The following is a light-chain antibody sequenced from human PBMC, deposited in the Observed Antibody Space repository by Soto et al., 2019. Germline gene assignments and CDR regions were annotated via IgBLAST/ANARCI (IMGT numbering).Light chain of an antibody. CDR2: GVT. Sequence: QSALTQPASVSGSPGQSITISCTGTSADIGFYDYVSWYQQYPGKAPNLLIYGVTYRPSGISYRFSGSKSGSTASLTISGLRDEDDADYYCASWDTDLDGFVFGPGTKLTVL. V-gene: IGLV2-14*01. CDR3: ASWDTDLDGFV. CDR1: SADIGFYDY. J-gene: IGLJ1*01.